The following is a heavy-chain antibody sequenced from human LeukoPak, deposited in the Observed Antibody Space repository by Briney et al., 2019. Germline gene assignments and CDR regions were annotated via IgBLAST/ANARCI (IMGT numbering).Heavy chain of an antibody. CDR2: ISSSSSYI. J-gene: IGHJ4*02. CDR3: ARDLMTTVTTVDY. V-gene: IGHV3-21*01. CDR1: GFTFSSYS. Sequence: GGSLRLSCAASGFTFSSYSMNWVRQAPGKGLEWVSSISSSSSYIYYADSVKGRFTISRDNAKNSLYLQMMSLRAEDTAVYYCARDLMTTVTTVDYWGQGTLVTVSS. D-gene: IGHD4-17*01.